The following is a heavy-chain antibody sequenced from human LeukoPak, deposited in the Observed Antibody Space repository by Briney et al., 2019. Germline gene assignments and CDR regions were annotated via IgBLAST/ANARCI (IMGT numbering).Heavy chain of an antibody. CDR3: ARRGRAAGKYGGYEYWYFDY. CDR2: ISYSGST. D-gene: IGHD5-12*01. Sequence: SETLSLTCTVSGGSMSKYYWSWVRQAPGKGLEWIGYISYSGSTNHNPPLKRRLTISVDTSKNRYSLELSSVTAADTAVYYCARRGRAAGKYGGYEYWYFDYWGRGTLVTVSS. J-gene: IGHJ4*02. V-gene: IGHV4-59*08. CDR1: GGSMSKYY.